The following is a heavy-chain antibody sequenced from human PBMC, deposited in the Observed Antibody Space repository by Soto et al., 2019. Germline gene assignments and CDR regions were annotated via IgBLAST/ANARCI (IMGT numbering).Heavy chain of an antibody. Sequence: QEHLVESGGGVVQSGKSLTLSCVASGLTFSGFGINWVRQAPGKGLEWVAVISYDATKKYYADAVKGRFTISRDDAKNTVSLEMKNLRIEDTGVYHCAKDLDAYNWNTGGWFDPWGQGTLVSVSS. V-gene: IGHV3-30*18. J-gene: IGHJ5*02. CDR3: AKDLDAYNWNTGGWFDP. D-gene: IGHD1-20*01. CDR1: GLTFSGFG. CDR2: ISYDATKK.